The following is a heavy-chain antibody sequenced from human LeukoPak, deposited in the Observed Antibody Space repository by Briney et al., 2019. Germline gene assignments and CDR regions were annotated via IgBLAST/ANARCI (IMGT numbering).Heavy chain of an antibody. D-gene: IGHD3-10*01. CDR1: GYSFTSYS. CDR3: ATSITLLRGVIISGDWFDP. V-gene: IGHV1-18*01. Sequence: GASVKVSCNASGYSFTSYSISWVRQAPGRGLEWVGSISPYNGNTNYAQRLQGRVTMTTDTSTSTAYMDLRSLRSDDTALYYCATSITLLRGVIISGDWFDPWGQGTLVTVSS. CDR2: ISPYNGNT. J-gene: IGHJ5*02.